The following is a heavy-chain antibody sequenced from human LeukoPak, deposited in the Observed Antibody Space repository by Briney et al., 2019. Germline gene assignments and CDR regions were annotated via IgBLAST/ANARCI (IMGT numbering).Heavy chain of an antibody. J-gene: IGHJ6*04. D-gene: IGHD3-3*01. Sequence: GGSLRLSCATSGFTVSSNYMSWVRQAPGKGLEWVANIKQDGSEKYYVDSVKGRFTISRDNAKNSLYLQMNSLRAEDTAVYYCATGDFWSGDVWGKGTTVTVSS. CDR1: GFTVSSNY. CDR2: IKQDGSEK. CDR3: ATGDFWSGDV. V-gene: IGHV3-7*03.